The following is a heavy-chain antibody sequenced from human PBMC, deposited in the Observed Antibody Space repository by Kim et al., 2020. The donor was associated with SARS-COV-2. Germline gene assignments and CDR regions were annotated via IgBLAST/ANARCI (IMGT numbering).Heavy chain of an antibody. V-gene: IGHV3-30*02. Sequence: SVKGRFTISRDISKNTVYLQMNSLRDEDTAVYYCAKGVVVVTATHWAFDIWGQGTVVTVSS. CDR3: AKGVVVVTATHWAFDI. J-gene: IGHJ3*02. D-gene: IGHD2-15*01.